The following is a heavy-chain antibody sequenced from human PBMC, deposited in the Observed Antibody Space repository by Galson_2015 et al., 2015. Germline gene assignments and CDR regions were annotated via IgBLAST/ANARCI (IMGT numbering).Heavy chain of an antibody. Sequence: EPMSPACPVYGGSFTLFYWNWLRQPPGRTLEWIGEINHSGYTNYNPSLKSRVTMSIDTARNQFSLNLSSVTAADTAVYYCARGGGKHYWGQGTLVTVSS. D-gene: IGHD1-26*01. CDR3: ARGGGKHY. CDR1: GGSFTLFY. J-gene: IGHJ4*02. V-gene: IGHV4-34*01. CDR2: INHSGYT.